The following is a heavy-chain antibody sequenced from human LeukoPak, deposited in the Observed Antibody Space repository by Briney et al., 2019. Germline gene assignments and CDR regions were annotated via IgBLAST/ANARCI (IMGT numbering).Heavy chain of an antibody. CDR3: AKAEIHYYGSGSYHDY. Sequence: GRSLRLSCAASGFIFSSYAMTWVRQAPGKGLEWVSAISGSGDNTYYADSVKGRFTISRDNSKNTLYLQMNSLRAEDTAVYYCAKAEIHYYGSGSYHDYWGQGTLVTVSS. D-gene: IGHD3-10*01. V-gene: IGHV3-23*01. J-gene: IGHJ4*02. CDR1: GFIFSSYA. CDR2: ISGSGDNT.